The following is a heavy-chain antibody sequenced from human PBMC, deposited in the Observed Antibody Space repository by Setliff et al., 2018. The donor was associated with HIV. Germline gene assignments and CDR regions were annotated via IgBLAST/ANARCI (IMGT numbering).Heavy chain of an antibody. V-gene: IGHV4-61*01. Sequence: KLSEILSLTCTVSGGSVSSGSYHWSWIRQPPGKGLEWIGYIYYSGSTKHNPSLKSRVTISLDTSKNQFSLKLTSVTAADTAVYYCARYSPRGYTLTGPYWGQGTLVTVS. CDR2: IYYSGST. CDR3: ARYSPRGYTLTGPY. D-gene: IGHD6-25*01. J-gene: IGHJ4*02. CDR1: GGSVSSGSYH.